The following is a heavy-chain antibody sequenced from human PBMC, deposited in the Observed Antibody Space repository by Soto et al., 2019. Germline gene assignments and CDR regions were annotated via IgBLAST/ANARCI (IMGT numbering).Heavy chain of an antibody. V-gene: IGHV4-59*08. D-gene: IGHD4-17*01. CDR2: IYYSGST. CDR3: ARSTTVTAYYFDY. J-gene: IGHJ4*02. Sequence: SETLSLTCTVSGGSISNYYWNWIRQSPGKGLEWIANIYYSGSTYYNPSLKNRVTISIDTPKNQFSLKLSSVTAADTAVYYCARSTTVTAYYFDYWGQGTLVTVSS. CDR1: GGSISNYY.